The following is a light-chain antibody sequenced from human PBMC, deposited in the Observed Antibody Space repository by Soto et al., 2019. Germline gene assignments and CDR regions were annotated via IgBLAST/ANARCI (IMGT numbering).Light chain of an antibody. CDR3: CSYTSSNTVV. CDR2: DVS. J-gene: IGLJ2*01. CDR1: SSDVGGYNH. V-gene: IGLV2-14*01. Sequence: QLVLTQPASVSASPGQSITISCTGTSSDVGGYNHVSWYQQHPGKVPKVMIFDVSNRPSGVSNRFSGSKSGNTASLTISGLQAEHEVDYYCCSYTSSNTVVFGGGTKLTVL.